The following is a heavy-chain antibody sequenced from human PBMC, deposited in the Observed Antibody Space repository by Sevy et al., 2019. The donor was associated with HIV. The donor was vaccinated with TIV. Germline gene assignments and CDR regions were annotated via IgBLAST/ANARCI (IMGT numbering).Heavy chain of an antibody. CDR2: IRRKVNIYAT. CDR1: GFTLSGST. D-gene: IGHD6-19*01. V-gene: IGHV3-73*01. CDR3: SSQMSIAVAGDYFDY. Sequence: GGSLRLSCAASGFTLSGSTMYWVRQASGKGLEWVGRIRRKVNIYATADAASVKGRFTISRDDSKNTAYLQMNGLKTEDTAMYYCSSQMSIAVAGDYFDYWGQGTLVTVSS. J-gene: IGHJ4*02.